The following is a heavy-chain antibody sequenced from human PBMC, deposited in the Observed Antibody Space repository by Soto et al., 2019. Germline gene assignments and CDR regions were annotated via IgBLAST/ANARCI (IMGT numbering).Heavy chain of an antibody. J-gene: IGHJ4*02. V-gene: IGHV3-48*01. D-gene: IGHD1-7*01. CDR3: AKGDWDYIAGHFDY. CDR2: ISSGSSTI. Sequence: GGSLRLSCAASGFTFSTYSMNWVRQAPGKGLEWVSYISSGSSTIYYADSVKGRFTISRDNSKNTVYLQMNSLRAEDTAVYYCAKGDWDYIAGHFDYWGQGTLVTVSS. CDR1: GFTFSTYS.